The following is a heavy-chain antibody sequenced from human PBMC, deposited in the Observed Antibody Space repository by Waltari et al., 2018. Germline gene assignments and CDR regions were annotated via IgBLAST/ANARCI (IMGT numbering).Heavy chain of an antibody. V-gene: IGHV4-4*02. CDR3: ARALYGDLLCYYYGMDV. J-gene: IGHJ6*02. CDR1: GGSISSSNW. Sequence: QVQLQESGPGLVKPSGTLSLTCAVSGGSISSSNWWSWVRQPPGKGLEWIGEIYHSGSTNYNPSLKSRVTISVDKSKNQFSLKLSSVTAADTAVYYCARALYGDLLCYYYGMDVWGQGTTVTVSS. D-gene: IGHD4-17*01. CDR2: IYHSGST.